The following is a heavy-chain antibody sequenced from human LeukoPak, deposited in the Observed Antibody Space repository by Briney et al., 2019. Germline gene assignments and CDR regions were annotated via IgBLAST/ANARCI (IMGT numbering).Heavy chain of an antibody. CDR3: ARELNNGYKGDY. V-gene: IGHV4-34*01. Sequence: PSETLSLTCAVYGGSFSGYYWSWIRQPPGKGLEWIGEINHSGSTNYNPSLKSRVTISVDTSKNQFSLKLSSVTAADTAVYYCARELNNGYKGDYWGQGTLVTVSS. CDR2: INHSGST. J-gene: IGHJ4*02. D-gene: IGHD5-24*01. CDR1: GGSFSGYY.